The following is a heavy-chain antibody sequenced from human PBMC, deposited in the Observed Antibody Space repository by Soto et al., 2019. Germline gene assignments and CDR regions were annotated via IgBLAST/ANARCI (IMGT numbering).Heavy chain of an antibody. CDR3: ARDTYDFWSGPPPSPYYYYGMDV. CDR1: GGSISSGDYY. D-gene: IGHD3-3*01. CDR2: IYYSGST. J-gene: IGHJ6*02. V-gene: IGHV4-30-4*01. Sequence: SETLSLTCTVSGGSISSGDYYWSWIRQPPGKGLEWIGYIYYSGSTYYNPSLKGRVTISVDTSKNQFSLKLSSVTAADTAVYYCARDTYDFWSGPPPSPYYYYGMDVWGQGTTVTVSS.